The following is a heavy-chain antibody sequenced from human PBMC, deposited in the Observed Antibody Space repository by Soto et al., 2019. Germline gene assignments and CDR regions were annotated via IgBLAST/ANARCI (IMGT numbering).Heavy chain of an antibody. J-gene: IGHJ6*02. CDR1: GYTFTGYY. Sequence: ASVKVSCKASGYTFTGYYMHWVRQAPGQGLEWMGWINPNSGGTNYAQKFQGWVTMTRDTSISTAYMELSRLRSDDTAVYYCARSPLYYDFWSGYQSSYYYGMDVWGQGTTVTVSS. CDR3: ARSPLYYDFWSGYQSSYYYGMDV. CDR2: INPNSGGT. D-gene: IGHD3-3*01. V-gene: IGHV1-2*04.